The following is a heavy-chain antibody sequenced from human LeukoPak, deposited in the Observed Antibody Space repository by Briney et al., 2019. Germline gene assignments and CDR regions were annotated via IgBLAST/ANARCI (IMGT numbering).Heavy chain of an antibody. V-gene: IGHV3-23*01. Sequence: GGSLRLSCAASGFTFSSYAMSWVRQAPGKGLEWVSSISGSGSSTYYADSVKGRFTISRDNSKNTLYLQMNSLRAEDTAVYYCTKSFEVVIPRYYFDYWGQGTLVTVSS. J-gene: IGHJ4*02. CDR3: TKSFEVVIPRYYFDY. CDR2: ISGSGSST. CDR1: GFTFSSYA. D-gene: IGHD3-3*01.